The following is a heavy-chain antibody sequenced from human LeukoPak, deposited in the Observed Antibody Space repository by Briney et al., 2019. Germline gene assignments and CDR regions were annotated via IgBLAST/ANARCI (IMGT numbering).Heavy chain of an antibody. V-gene: IGHV4-38-2*02. CDR3: ARGGGYSYGFIYYYYYMDV. CDR2: IYHSGST. D-gene: IGHD5-18*01. J-gene: IGHJ6*03. Sequence: SETLSLTCTVSGYSISSGYYWGWIRQPPGKGLEWIGSIYHSGSTYYNPSLKSRVTISVDTSKNQFSLKLSSVTAADTAVYYCARGGGYSYGFIYYYYYMDVWGKGTTVTISS. CDR1: GYSISSGYY.